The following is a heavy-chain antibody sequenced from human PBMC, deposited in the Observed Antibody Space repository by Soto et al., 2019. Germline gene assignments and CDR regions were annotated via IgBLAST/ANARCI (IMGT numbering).Heavy chain of an antibody. CDR2: IFPGDSDT. CDR1: GFSLNTYW. J-gene: IGHJ6*02. D-gene: IGHD3-22*01. CDR3: ARKGLPYGSSGYYYAMDV. Sequence: PGESLKISCEASGFSLNTYWIAWVRQMPGKGLEWIGAIFPGDSDTRNSPSFQGQVNISADRSISISYLQCDSLKVSDTGIYYCARKGLPYGSSGYYYAMDVWGRGTTVTVSS. V-gene: IGHV5-51*03.